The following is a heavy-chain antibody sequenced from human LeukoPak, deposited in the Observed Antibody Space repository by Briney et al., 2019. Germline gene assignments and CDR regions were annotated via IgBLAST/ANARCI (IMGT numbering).Heavy chain of an antibody. D-gene: IGHD4-11*01. J-gene: IGHJ6*03. CDR1: GGSFSGYY. Sequence: SETLSLTCAVYGGSFSGYYWSWIRQPPGKGLEWIGEINHSGSTNYNPSLKSRVTISVDTSKNQFSLKLSSVTAADTAVYYCASVEEGYSNPYYYYMDVWGKGSTVTVSS. V-gene: IGHV4-34*01. CDR2: INHSGST. CDR3: ASVEEGYSNPYYYYMDV.